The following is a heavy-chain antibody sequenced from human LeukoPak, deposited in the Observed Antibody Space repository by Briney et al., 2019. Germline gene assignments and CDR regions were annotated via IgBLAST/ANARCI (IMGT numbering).Heavy chain of an antibody. Sequence: SETLSLTCAVYGGSFSGYYWSWIRQPPGKGLEWIGEINHSGSTNYNPSLKSRVTISVDTSKNQFSLKLSSVTAADTAVYYCARVVGAISDYWGQGTPVTVSS. CDR3: ARVVGAISDY. D-gene: IGHD1-26*01. CDR1: GGSFSGYY. CDR2: INHSGST. V-gene: IGHV4-34*01. J-gene: IGHJ4*02.